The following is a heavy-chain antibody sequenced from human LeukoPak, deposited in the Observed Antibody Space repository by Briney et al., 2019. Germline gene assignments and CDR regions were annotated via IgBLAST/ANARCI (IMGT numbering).Heavy chain of an antibody. D-gene: IGHD3-22*01. CDR2: IYYSGST. Sequence: ASETLSLTCTVSGGSISSYYWSWIRQPPGKGLEWIGYIYYSGSTNYNPSLKSRVTISVDTSKDQFSLKLSSVTAADTAVYYCARHATHYYDSSGYGHFDYWGQGTLVTVSS. J-gene: IGHJ4*02. V-gene: IGHV4-59*08. CDR1: GGSISSYY. CDR3: ARHATHYYDSSGYGHFDY.